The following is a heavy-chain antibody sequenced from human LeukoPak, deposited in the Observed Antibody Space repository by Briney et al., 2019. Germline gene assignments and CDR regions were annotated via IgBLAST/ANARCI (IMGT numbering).Heavy chain of an antibody. CDR3: AGGGGTVDY. Sequence: PGGSLRLSCAASGFTFSTYSMNWVRQAPGKGLEWVSSISSGSRYMYYADSVKGRFTISRDNAKNSLYLQMNSLRAEDTAVYYCAGGGGTVDYWGQGTLVTVSS. D-gene: IGHD2-15*01. J-gene: IGHJ4*02. CDR1: GFTFSTYS. CDR2: ISSGSRYM. V-gene: IGHV3-21*01.